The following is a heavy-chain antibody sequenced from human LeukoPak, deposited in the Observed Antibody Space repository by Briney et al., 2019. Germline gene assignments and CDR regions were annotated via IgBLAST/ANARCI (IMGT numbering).Heavy chain of an antibody. D-gene: IGHD6-13*01. CDR3: ARRATAGSCFDY. CDR2: ISSGGSTI. V-gene: IGHV3-11*01. J-gene: IGHJ4*02. Sequence: GGSLRLSCAVSGFTFSDYYMSWIRQAPGKGLEWVSVISSGGSTIFHAESVKGRFTISRDNAENSLYLQMNSLRAEDTAVYYCARRATAGSCFDYWGQGTLVTVSS. CDR1: GFTFSDYY.